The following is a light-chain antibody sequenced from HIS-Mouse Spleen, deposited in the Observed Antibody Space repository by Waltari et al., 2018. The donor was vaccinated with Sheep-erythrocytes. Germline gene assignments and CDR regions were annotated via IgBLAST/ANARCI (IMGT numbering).Light chain of an antibody. Sequence: QSALTQPASVSGSPGQSITISCTGTSSDVGSYTLVSWYQQHPGKAPKLMIYEGSKRPSGVSNRFSGSKSGNTASLTISGLQAEDEADYYCCSYAGSYTFWVFGGGTKLTVL. CDR3: CSYAGSYTFWV. V-gene: IGLV2-23*03. CDR1: SSDVGSYTL. CDR2: EGS. J-gene: IGLJ3*02.